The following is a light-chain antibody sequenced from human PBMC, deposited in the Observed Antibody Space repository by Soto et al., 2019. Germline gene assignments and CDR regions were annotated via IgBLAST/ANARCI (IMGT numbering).Light chain of an antibody. Sequence: LTQPPSVSESPGKTVAISCTRSSSSIASDNEQWYQQRPGSVPTTVIYEHNQKPPAVPDGFSGSFDTSSTAASLVFCGLDAEEEAEYYCQSYGRTSVVFGGGTKLTVL. V-gene: IGLV6-57*04. J-gene: IGLJ2*01. CDR3: QSYGRTSVV. CDR1: SSSIASDN. CDR2: EHN.